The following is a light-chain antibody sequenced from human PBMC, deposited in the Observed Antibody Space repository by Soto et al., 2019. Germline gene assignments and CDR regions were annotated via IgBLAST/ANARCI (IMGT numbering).Light chain of an antibody. CDR1: QSISSW. Sequence: DIQMTQSPSTLSASVGDRVTITCRASQSISSWLSWYQQKLGSAPRLLIYDASSLESGVPSRFSGSGYGTAFTLTISSLQPDDFATYYCQQYNTYSSLTFGGGTKVEIK. V-gene: IGKV1-5*01. CDR3: QQYNTYSSLT. J-gene: IGKJ4*01. CDR2: DAS.